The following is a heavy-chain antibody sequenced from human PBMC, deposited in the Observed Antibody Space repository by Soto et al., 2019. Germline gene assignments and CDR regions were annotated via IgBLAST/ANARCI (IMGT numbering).Heavy chain of an antibody. J-gene: IGHJ4*02. Sequence: RNSPGKGLEWIGEIYHSGSTNNSPSLKSRVTISVDKSKNQFSLKLSSVTAADTAVDYCARAIAAAGFDYWGQGSLVTVSS. CDR3: ARAIAAAGFDY. V-gene: IGHV4-4*02. CDR2: IYHSGST. D-gene: IGHD6-13*01.